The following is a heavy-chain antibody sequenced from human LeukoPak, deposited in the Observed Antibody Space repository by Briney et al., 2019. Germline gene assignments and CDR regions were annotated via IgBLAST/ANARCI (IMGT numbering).Heavy chain of an antibody. J-gene: IGHJ5*02. CDR3: TPFHRSLTSCP. V-gene: IGHV3-73*01. CDR1: GLRFSGSP. Sequence: GGSLRLSCAASGLRFSGSPMHWVRQASGKGLEWVGQIKSHSYATAYAASVKGRFTISRDDSKNTAYLQMNSLKTEDTAMYYCTPFHRSLTSCPWGQGTLVTVSS. CDR2: IKSHSYAT. D-gene: IGHD2-2*01.